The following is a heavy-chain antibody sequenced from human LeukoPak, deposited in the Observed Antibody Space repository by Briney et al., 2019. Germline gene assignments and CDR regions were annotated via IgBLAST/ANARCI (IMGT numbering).Heavy chain of an antibody. CDR1: GGTFSSYA. CDR2: IIPIFGTA. V-gene: IGHV1-69*13. J-gene: IGHJ4*02. CDR3: ARDWDSYGAFDY. Sequence: ASVKVSCKASGGTFSSYAISWVRQAPGQGLEWMGGIIPIFGTANYAQKFQRRVTITADESTSTAYMELSSLRSEDTAVYYCARDWDSYGAFDYWGQGTLVTVSS. D-gene: IGHD5-18*01.